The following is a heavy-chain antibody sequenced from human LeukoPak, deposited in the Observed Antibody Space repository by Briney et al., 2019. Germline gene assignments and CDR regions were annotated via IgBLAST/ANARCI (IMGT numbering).Heavy chain of an antibody. CDR1: GYTFTSNY. Sequence: ASVKVSCKASGYTFTSNYIHWVRQAPGQGLGWMGMIYPRDGNTSYAQKFQGRVTVNRETSTNTVHMKLSGLRSEDTAVYYCARDQEGFDYWGQGTLVTVSS. V-gene: IGHV1-46*01. CDR3: ARDQEGFDY. CDR2: IYPRDGNT. J-gene: IGHJ4*02.